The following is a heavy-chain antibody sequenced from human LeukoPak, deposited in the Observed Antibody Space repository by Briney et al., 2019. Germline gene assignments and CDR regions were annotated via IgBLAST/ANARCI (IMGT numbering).Heavy chain of an antibody. D-gene: IGHD3-16*01. CDR1: GGTFSSYA. V-gene: IGHV1-69*13. CDR3: ARGRYPGGHFDC. CDR2: IIPIFGTA. Sequence: VASVKVSCKASGGTFSSYAISWVRQAPGQGLEWMGGIIPIFGTANYAQKFQGRVTITADESTSTAYMELSSLRSEDTAVYYCARGRYPGGHFDCWGQGTLVTVSS. J-gene: IGHJ4*02.